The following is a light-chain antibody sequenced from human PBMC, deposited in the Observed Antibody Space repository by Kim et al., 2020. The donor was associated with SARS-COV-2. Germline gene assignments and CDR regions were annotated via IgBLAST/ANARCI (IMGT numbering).Light chain of an antibody. CDR1: QGISGY. CDR3: QQLNSYPPT. Sequence: IQLTQSPSSLSASMGDRVTITCRTSQGISGYLAWFQQQPGKAPKLLIYAASTLQGGVPSRFSGSGSGTEFTLTIGSLQPEDFATYYCQQLNSYPPTFGQGTKLEI. J-gene: IGKJ2*01. V-gene: IGKV1-9*01. CDR2: AAS.